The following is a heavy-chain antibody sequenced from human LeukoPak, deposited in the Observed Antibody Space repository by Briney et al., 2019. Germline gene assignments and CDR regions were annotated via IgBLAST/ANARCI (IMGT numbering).Heavy chain of an antibody. CDR2: ISYDGSNK. CDR3: ARDRDIVVVPALDYYYYYGMDV. J-gene: IGHJ6*02. CDR1: GFTFSSYA. Sequence: PGGSLRLSCAASGFTFSSYAMHWVRQAPGKGLEWVAVISYDGSNKYCADSVKGRFTISRDNSKNTLYLQMNSLRAEDTAVYYCARDRDIVVVPALDYYYYYGMDVWGQGTTVTVSS. V-gene: IGHV3-30-3*01. D-gene: IGHD2-2*01.